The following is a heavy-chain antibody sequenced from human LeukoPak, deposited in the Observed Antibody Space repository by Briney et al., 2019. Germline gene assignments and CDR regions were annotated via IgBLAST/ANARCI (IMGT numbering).Heavy chain of an antibody. CDR2: IKQDGSEK. J-gene: IGHJ4*02. V-gene: IGHV3-7*05. CDR3: ARDESGMAY. D-gene: IGHD1-1*01. CDR1: GFTFSSSW. Sequence: GGSLRLSCAASGFTFSSSWMTWVRQAPGKGLEWVANIKQDGSEKYYVDSVRGRFTISRDNAKNSLYPQMNSLTAEDTAVYYCARDESGMAYWGQGTLVTVSS.